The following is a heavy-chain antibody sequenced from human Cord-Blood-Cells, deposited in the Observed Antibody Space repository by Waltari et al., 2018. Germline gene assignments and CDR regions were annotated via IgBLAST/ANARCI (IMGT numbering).Heavy chain of an antibody. V-gene: IGHV4-34*01. CDR3: ARGYCTNGVCYSWFDP. Sequence: QVQLQQWGAGLLKPSETLSLTCAVYGGSFSGYYWSWIRQPPGKGLEWIGEINHSGSTNYNPSLKSRVTISVDTSKNQFSLKLSSVTAADTAVYYCARGYCTNGVCYSWFDPWGQGTLVTVSS. CDR1: GGSFSGYY. CDR2: INHSGST. J-gene: IGHJ5*02. D-gene: IGHD2-8*01.